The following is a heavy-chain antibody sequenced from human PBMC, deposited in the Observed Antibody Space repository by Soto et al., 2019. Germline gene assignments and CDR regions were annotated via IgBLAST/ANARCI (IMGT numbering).Heavy chain of an antibody. D-gene: IGHD1-20*01. V-gene: IGHV1-18*01. Sequence: QVQLVQSGAEVKKPGASVKVSCKASGYTFTSYGISWVRQAPGQGLEWMGWISAYNGNTNYAQKLQGRVTMTTDTSTSTADMALRSLRSDDTDVYYCARHTRYNWKGDAFDIWGQGTMVTVSS. CDR2: ISAYNGNT. J-gene: IGHJ3*02. CDR1: GYTFTSYG. CDR3: ARHTRYNWKGDAFDI.